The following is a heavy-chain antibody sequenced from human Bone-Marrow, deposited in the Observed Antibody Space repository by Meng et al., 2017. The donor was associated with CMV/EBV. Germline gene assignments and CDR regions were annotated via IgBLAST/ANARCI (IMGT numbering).Heavy chain of an antibody. J-gene: IGHJ3*02. V-gene: IGHV3-66*04. D-gene: IGHD2-2*01. Sequence: GGSLRLSCAASGFTFSSYGMHWVRQAPGKGLEWVSIIYSGGSTYYADSVKGRFTISRDNSKNTLYLQMNSLRAEDTAVYHCARQLGYCSSTNCYPGAFDIWGQGTMVTVS. CDR3: ARQLGYCSSTNCYPGAFDI. CDR1: GFTFSSYG. CDR2: IYSGGST.